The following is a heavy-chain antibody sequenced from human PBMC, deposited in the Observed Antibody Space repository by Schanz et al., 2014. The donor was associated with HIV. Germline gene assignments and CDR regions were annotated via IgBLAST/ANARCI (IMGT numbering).Heavy chain of an antibody. CDR1: GGTFSSYA. V-gene: IGHV1-69*01. CDR2: IIPFTGSS. Sequence: QVQLVQSGAEVKKPGSSVKVSCKASGGTFSSYAFSWVRQAPGQGLEWMGGIIPFTGSSNYAQEFQGRVTITADDSTSTAYMDLSSLTSEDTAVYYCAREKGVGTATLDAFDIWGQGTMVTVSS. D-gene: IGHD1-26*01. CDR3: AREKGVGTATLDAFDI. J-gene: IGHJ3*02.